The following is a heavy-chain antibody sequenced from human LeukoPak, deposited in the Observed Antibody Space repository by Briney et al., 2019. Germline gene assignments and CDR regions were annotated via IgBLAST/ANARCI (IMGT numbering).Heavy chain of an antibody. Sequence: GGSLRLSCAASGFTFSSYWMSWVRQAPGKGLEWVANIKQDGSEKYYVDSVKGRFTISRDNAKNSLYLQMNSLRAEDTAVYYCARDRLTTVTGYYYYYGMDVWGQGTTVTVSS. V-gene: IGHV3-7*01. CDR3: ARDRLTTVTGYYYYYGMDV. CDR2: IKQDGSEK. D-gene: IGHD4-17*01. CDR1: GFTFSSYW. J-gene: IGHJ6*02.